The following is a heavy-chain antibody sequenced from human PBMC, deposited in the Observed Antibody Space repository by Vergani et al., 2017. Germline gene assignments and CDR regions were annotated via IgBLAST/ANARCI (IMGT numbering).Heavy chain of an antibody. Sequence: QVQLVESGGGVVQPGRSLRLSCAASGFTFSSYGMHWVRQAPGKGLEWVAVIWYDGSNKYYADSVKGRFTISRDNSKKMMSLQMNSLRVEDTAVYYCARGWKGIIMVVPSTHLWGQGTQVSVS. D-gene: IGHD2-15*01. J-gene: IGHJ4*02. CDR3: ARGWKGIIMVVPSTHL. CDR2: IWYDGSNK. CDR1: GFTFSSYG. V-gene: IGHV3-33*01.